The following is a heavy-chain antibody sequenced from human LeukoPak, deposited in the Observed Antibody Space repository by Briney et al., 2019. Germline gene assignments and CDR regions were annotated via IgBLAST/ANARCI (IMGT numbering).Heavy chain of an antibody. J-gene: IGHJ4*02. CDR3: AKGIDSTGYYPFDY. CDR2: ISESGGET. D-gene: IGHD3-22*01. CDR1: GFIFNNYA. V-gene: IGHV3-23*01. Sequence: PGGSLRLSCAASGFIFNNYAMSWVRQAPGKGLEWVSAISESGGETYHADSVKGRFTISRDTSKSTLYLQLNSLRAEDTAIHYCAKGIDSTGYYPFDYWGQGTLVTVSS.